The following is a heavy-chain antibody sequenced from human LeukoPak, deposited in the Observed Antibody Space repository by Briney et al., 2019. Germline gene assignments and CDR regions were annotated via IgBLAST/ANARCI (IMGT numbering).Heavy chain of an antibody. J-gene: IGHJ4*02. Sequence: GRSLRLSCSASGFIFSSYGVHWVRQAPGKGLEWVAIISYDGRSENYADSVKGRFTISRDNSKNTLYLQMNSLRGKDTAVYYCAKDHSITMIVAVINLFDYWGQGTLVTVSS. CDR2: ISYDGRSE. D-gene: IGHD3-22*01. CDR3: AKDHSITMIVAVINLFDY. V-gene: IGHV3-30-3*01. CDR1: GFIFSSYG.